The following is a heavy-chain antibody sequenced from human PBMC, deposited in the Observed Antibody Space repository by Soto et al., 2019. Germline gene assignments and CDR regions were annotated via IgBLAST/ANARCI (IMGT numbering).Heavy chain of an antibody. CDR2: IYYSGST. CDR1: GGSVSSYY. CDR3: ARDFGEGGWFDP. J-gene: IGHJ5*02. Sequence: PSETLSLTCTVSGGSVSSYYWSWIRQPPGKGLEWIGYIYYSGSTNYNPSLKSRVTISVDTSKNQFSLKLSSVTAADTAVYYCARDFGEGGWFDPWGQGTLVTVSS. D-gene: IGHD3-10*01. V-gene: IGHV4-59*02.